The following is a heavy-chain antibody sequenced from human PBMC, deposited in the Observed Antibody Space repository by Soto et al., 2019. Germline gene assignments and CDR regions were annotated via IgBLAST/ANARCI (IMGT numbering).Heavy chain of an antibody. CDR2: IYWDDDK. CDR3: AHSIGMWSRFDS. V-gene: IGHV2-5*02. J-gene: IGHJ4*02. CDR1: GFSLITSGVG. D-gene: IGHD2-21*01. Sequence: QITLKESGPTLVKPTQTLTLTCTFSGFSLITSGVGGGWIRQPPGKALEWLALIYWDDDKRYSPSLKRRLTIAKDTSKNQAVLTMTNMDPVDTGTYFCAHSIGMWSRFDSWGQGTLVTVSS.